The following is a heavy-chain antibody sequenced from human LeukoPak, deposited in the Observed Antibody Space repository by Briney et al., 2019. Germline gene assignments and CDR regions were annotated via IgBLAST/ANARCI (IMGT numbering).Heavy chain of an antibody. CDR1: GFTFSRYW. D-gene: IGHD3/OR15-3a*01. CDR2: INSDGSST. Sequence: GGSLRLSCAASGFTFSRYWMHWVRQAPGKGLLWVSRINSDGSSTYYADSVKGRFTTSRDNAKNALHLQLNSLTAEDTAVYYCVLDLFSSFAFDIWGQGTMVTVSS. J-gene: IGHJ3*02. CDR3: VLDLFSSFAFDI. V-gene: IGHV3-74*01.